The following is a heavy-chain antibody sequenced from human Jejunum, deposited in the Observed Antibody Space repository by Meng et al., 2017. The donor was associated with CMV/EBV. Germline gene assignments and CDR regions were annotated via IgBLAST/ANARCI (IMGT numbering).Heavy chain of an antibody. J-gene: IGHJ4*02. CDR3: TRPGITGTEGC. V-gene: IGHV3-73*02. D-gene: IGHD1/OR15-1a*01. CDR2: IRTKANNYAT. Sequence: RVEPGGGLVQPGGSLKLACTASGFTFSGSAMHWVRQASGKGLEWVGRIRTKANNYATEYGASVKGRFTISRDDSKNTAYLQMNSLKTEDTAVYYCTRPGITGTEGCWGQGTLVTVSS. CDR1: GFTFSGSA.